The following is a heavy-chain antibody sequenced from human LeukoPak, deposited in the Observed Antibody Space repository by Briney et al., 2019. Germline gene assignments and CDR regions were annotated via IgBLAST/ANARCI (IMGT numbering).Heavy chain of an antibody. CDR2: ITSNGDET. Sequence: PGGSLRLSCSASGFTFNSYAMNWVRQTPGRGLEYVSSITSNGDETAYADSVRGRFTISRDNSKNTLYLQMSSLRAEGTAVYYCAKRESTRHGVGVWGQGTTVTVSS. CDR1: GFTFNSYA. D-gene: IGHD5/OR15-5a*01. J-gene: IGHJ6*02. CDR3: AKRESTRHGVGV. V-gene: IGHV3-64D*09.